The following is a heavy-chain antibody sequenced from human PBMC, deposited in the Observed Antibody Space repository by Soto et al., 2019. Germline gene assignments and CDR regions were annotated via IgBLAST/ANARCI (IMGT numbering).Heavy chain of an antibody. CDR3: ARDGAYFSGTGCYDYYPYMDV. CDR2: ISSSSAYI. Sequence: EVQGVESGGGLVKPGGSLRLACAASGFSFSDYSRNWVRQAPGKGLEWVSSISSSSAYIYYADSLKGRFTVSRDNAKKSVYLQMDSLRAEDKAVYYCARDGAYFSGTGCYDYYPYMDVWGKGTTVTVSS. J-gene: IGHJ6*03. D-gene: IGHD2-2*01. CDR1: GFSFSDYS. V-gene: IGHV3-21*01.